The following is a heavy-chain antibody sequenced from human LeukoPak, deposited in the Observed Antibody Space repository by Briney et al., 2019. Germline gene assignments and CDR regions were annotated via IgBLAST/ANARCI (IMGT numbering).Heavy chain of an antibody. CDR3: ARFYYDSSGYYYYFDY. J-gene: IGHJ4*02. D-gene: IGHD3-22*01. CDR2: IYDSGNT. V-gene: IGHV4-59*08. Sequence: NSSETLSLTCTVSGGSISSYYWSWIRQPPGKGLEWIGYIYDSGNTNNNPSLKSRVTISVDTSKNQFSLKLSSVTAADTAVYYCARFYYDSSGYYYYFDYWGQGTLVTVSS. CDR1: GGSISSYY.